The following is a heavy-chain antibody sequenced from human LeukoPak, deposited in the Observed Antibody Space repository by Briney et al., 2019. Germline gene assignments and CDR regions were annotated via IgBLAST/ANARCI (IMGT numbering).Heavy chain of an antibody. V-gene: IGHV4-31*03. D-gene: IGHD3-9*01. Sequence: SETLSLTCTVSGGSISSGGYYWSWIRQHPGKGLEWIGYIYYSGSTYYNPSLKSRVTISVDTSKNQFSLKLSSVTAADTAVYYCARGGLRYFDWKVGDPYYFDYWGQGTLVTVSS. CDR2: IYYSGST. J-gene: IGHJ4*02. CDR3: ARGGLRYFDWKVGDPYYFDY. CDR1: GGSISSGGYY.